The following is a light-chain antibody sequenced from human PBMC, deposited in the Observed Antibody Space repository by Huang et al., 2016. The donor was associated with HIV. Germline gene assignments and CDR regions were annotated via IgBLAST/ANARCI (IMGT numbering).Light chain of an antibody. J-gene: IGKJ1*01. V-gene: IGKV1-39*01. Sequence: DIQMTQSPPSLSASVGDRVTITCRASQSNSNYLNWYQQKPGTATKLLIYAASTLQSGVPSRFRCSGSGTDFTLTISNLQPEDFATFYCQQSFSNIWTFGQGTKVEIK. CDR2: AAS. CDR1: QSNSNY. CDR3: QQSFSNIWT.